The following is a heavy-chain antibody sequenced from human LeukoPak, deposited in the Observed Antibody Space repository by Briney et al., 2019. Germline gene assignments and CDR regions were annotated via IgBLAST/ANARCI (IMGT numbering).Heavy chain of an antibody. CDR3: ARDRLGLDY. CDR1: GYSISSGYY. J-gene: IGHJ4*02. Sequence: SETLSLTCTVSGYSISSGYYWGWIRQPPGKGLEWIGSIYHSGSTYYNPSLKSRVTISVDTSKNQFSLKLSSVTAADTAVYYCARDRLGLDYWGQGTLVTVSS. V-gene: IGHV4-38-2*02. CDR2: IYHSGST.